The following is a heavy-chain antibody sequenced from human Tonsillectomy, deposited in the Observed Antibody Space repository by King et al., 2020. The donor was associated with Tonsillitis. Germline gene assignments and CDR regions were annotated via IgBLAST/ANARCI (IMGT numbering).Heavy chain of an antibody. Sequence: VQLVESGGGLVKPGGSLRLSCAASGFTFTNAWMSWVRQAPGKGVEWVGRIKNKTDGGTTDHAAPVKGRFTISRDESKTTLYLQMNSLKTEDTAVYFCGVWCEANDYWGQGTLVTVSS. CDR3: GVWCEANDY. CDR1: GFTFTNAW. CDR2: IKNKTDGGTT. D-gene: IGHD4/OR15-4a*01. J-gene: IGHJ4*02. V-gene: IGHV3-15*01.